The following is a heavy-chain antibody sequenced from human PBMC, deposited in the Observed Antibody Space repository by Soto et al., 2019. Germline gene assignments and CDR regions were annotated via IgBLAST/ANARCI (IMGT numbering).Heavy chain of an antibody. CDR3: ARERSMTATNLYYFDY. CDR1: GGTFSSYA. Sequence: ASVKVSCKASGGTFSSYAISWVRQAPGQGLEWMGGIIPIFGTANYAQKFQGRVTITADESTSTAYMELSSLRSEDTAVYYCARERSMTATNLYYFDYWGQGTLVTVSS. J-gene: IGHJ4*02. V-gene: IGHV1-69*13. CDR2: IIPIFGTA. D-gene: IGHD4-4*01.